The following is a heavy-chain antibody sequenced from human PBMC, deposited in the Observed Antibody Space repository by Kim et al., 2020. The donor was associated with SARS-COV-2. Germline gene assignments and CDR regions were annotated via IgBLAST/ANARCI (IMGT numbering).Heavy chain of an antibody. V-gene: IGHV4-34*01. CDR1: GGSFSGYY. CDR2: INHSGST. D-gene: IGHD6-13*01. CDR3: ARGQKTIAAAGINY. J-gene: IGHJ4*02. Sequence: SETLSLTCAVYGGSFSGYYWSWIRQPPGKGLEWIGEINHSGSTNYNPSLKSRVTISVDTSKNQFSLKLSSVTAADTAVYYCARGQKTIAAAGINYWGQGTLVTVSS.